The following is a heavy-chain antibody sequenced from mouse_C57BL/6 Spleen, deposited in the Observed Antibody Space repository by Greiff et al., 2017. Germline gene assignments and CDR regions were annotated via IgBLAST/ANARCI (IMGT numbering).Heavy chain of an antibody. Sequence: VQLQQPGAELVKPGASVRLSCTASGYTFPSYWMHWVKQRPGRGLEWIGRIDPIGGGTKYNEKFKSKATLTVAKPSSAAYMQLSSLTSEDSAVYYCARHYYGSSYWYFDVWGTGTTVTVSS. CDR2: IDPIGGGT. CDR3: ARHYYGSSYWYFDV. D-gene: IGHD1-1*01. V-gene: IGHV1-72*01. J-gene: IGHJ1*03. CDR1: GYTFPSYW.